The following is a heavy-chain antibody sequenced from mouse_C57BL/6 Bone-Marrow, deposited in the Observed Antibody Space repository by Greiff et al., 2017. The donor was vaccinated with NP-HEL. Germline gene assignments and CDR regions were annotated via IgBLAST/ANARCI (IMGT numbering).Heavy chain of an antibody. CDR2: SYPGDGDT. Sequence: QVQLKQSGPELVKPGASVKISCTASGYAFSSSWMNWVKQRPGKGLEWIERSYPGDGDTNYNGKFKGKATLTADKSSSTAYMQLSSLTSEDSAVYFCVKRGYGNYDLRYWGQGTTLTVSS. J-gene: IGHJ2*01. CDR3: VKRGYGNYDLRY. D-gene: IGHD2-10*02. CDR1: GYAFSSSW. V-gene: IGHV1-82*01.